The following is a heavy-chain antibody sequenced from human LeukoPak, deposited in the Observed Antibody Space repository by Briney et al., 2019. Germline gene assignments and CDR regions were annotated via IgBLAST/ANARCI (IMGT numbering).Heavy chain of an antibody. CDR2: ISDTGGRS. CDR3: ATDYYDSSGYYFDAFDI. Sequence: GESLKISCKGSGYSFTSYWIGWVRQMPGKGLEWVSGISDTGGRSFYADSVKGRFTISRDNSKNTLYLQMNSLRLEDTAVYYCATDYYDSSGYYFDAFDIWGQGTTVTVSS. CDR1: GYSFTSYW. J-gene: IGHJ3*02. V-gene: IGHV3-23*01. D-gene: IGHD3-22*01.